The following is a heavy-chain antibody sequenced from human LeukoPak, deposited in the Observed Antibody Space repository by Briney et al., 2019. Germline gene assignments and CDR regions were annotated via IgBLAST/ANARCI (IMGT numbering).Heavy chain of an antibody. CDR2: IDHSGST. CDR3: ARQMRGGSLPLLDY. D-gene: IGHD2-15*01. Sequence: SETLSLTCSVAGGSISSYYWSWIRQPPGKGLEWIGSIDHSGSTYYNPSLKSRVTISVDTSKNQFSLKLSSVTAADMAMYYCARQMRGGSLPLLDYWGQGILVTVSS. V-gene: IGHV4-39*01. J-gene: IGHJ4*02. CDR1: GGSISSYY.